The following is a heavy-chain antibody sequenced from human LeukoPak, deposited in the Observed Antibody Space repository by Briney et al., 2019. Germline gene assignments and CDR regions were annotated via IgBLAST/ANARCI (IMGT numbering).Heavy chain of an antibody. Sequence: GASVKVSCKASGYMFNIYGISWVRQAPGQGLEWMGWISASNGNTNYARNFQDRVTMTTDTSTSTAYMELTSLRTDDTAVYYCARSPPSTGYDRFDTWGQGTLVTVSS. CDR1: GYMFNIYG. CDR2: ISASNGNT. J-gene: IGHJ4*02. D-gene: IGHD5-12*01. CDR3: ARSPPSTGYDRFDT. V-gene: IGHV1-18*01.